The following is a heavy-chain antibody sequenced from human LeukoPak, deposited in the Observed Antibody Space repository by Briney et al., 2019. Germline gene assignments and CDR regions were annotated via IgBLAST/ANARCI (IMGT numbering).Heavy chain of an antibody. V-gene: IGHV4-59*12. D-gene: IGHD4-17*01. CDR1: GGSISSYY. J-gene: IGHJ5*02. CDR3: AREGDYGDYYNWFDP. Sequence: ASETLSLTCTVSGGSISSYYWSWIRQPPGKGLEWIGYVFNSGRTNYNPSLRSRVTMSVDTSKNQFSLKPSSVTAADTAVYYCAREGDYGDYYNWFDPWGQGTLVTVSS. CDR2: VFNSGRT.